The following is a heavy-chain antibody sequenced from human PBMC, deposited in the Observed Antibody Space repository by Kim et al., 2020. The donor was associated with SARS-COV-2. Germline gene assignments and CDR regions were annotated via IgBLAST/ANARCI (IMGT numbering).Heavy chain of an antibody. V-gene: IGHV1-18*01. J-gene: IGHJ4*02. Sequence: NYAQNLQGRVTLTTDTSTTTAFLELRILRADDTAVYFCARDRGYGDDTFDYWGQGTLVTVSS. CDR3: ARDRGYGDDTFDY. D-gene: IGHD4-17*01.